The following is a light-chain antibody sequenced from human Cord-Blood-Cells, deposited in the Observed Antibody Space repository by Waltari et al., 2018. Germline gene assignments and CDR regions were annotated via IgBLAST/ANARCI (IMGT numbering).Light chain of an antibody. CDR2: EGN. V-gene: IGLV6-57*02. CDR1: SGSIASNY. Sequence: NFMLTQPHSVSESPGKTVTISCTGSSGSIASNYVQWYQQRPGSAPTTVIYEGNQRPSLVPDRFSGSIESSSNSASLTISGLKTEDEADYYCQSYDSSINWVFGGGTKLTVL. CDR3: QSYDSSINWV. J-gene: IGLJ3*02.